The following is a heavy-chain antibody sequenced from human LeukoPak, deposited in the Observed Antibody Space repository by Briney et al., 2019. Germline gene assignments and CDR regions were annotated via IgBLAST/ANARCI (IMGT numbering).Heavy chain of an antibody. J-gene: IGHJ4*02. CDR3: AKANYYDSSGYYRHRDY. CDR1: GFTFSSYA. D-gene: IGHD3-22*01. Sequence: GGSLRLSCAASGFTFSSYAMSWVRQAPGKGLEWVSAISGSGGSTYYADSVKGRFTISRDNSENTLYLQMNSLRAEDTAVYYCAKANYYDSSGYYRHRDYWGQGTLVTVSS. CDR2: ISGSGGST. V-gene: IGHV3-23*01.